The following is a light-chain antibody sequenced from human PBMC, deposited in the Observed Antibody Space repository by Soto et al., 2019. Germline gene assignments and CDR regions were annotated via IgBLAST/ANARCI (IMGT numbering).Light chain of an antibody. V-gene: IGKV3-20*01. Sequence: IVLTQTPAPLSLSPGERAPLSCRASQSVSNNYLAWYQQKPGQAPRLLIYGASNRATGIPDRFSGSGSGTDFTLTISRLEPEDFAVYYCQQYGSSGTFGQGTKVDIK. CDR1: QSVSNNY. CDR3: QQYGSSGT. J-gene: IGKJ1*01. CDR2: GAS.